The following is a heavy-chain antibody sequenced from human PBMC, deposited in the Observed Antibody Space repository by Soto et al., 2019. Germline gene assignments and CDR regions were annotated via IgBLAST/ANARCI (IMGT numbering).Heavy chain of an antibody. D-gene: IGHD1-26*01. CDR2: ISGSGGST. CDR1: VFTFSSYA. J-gene: IGHJ4*02. CDR3: ARRGSGSYYDY. V-gene: IGHV3-23*01. Sequence: GGSLRLSCAASVFTFSSYAMRWVRQAPGKGLEWVSAISGSGGSTYYADSVKGRFTISRDNSKNTLYLQMNSLRAEDTAVYYCARRGSGSYYDYWGQGTLVTVSS.